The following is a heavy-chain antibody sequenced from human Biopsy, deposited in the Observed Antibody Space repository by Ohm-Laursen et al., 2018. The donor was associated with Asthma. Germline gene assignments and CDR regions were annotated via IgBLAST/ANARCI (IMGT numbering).Heavy chain of an antibody. V-gene: IGHV4-30-4*01. CDR3: ARAQSYGDIYYGLDV. CDR1: GGSVYSYDHH. CDR2: IFYSGST. D-gene: IGHD5-18*01. J-gene: IGHJ6*02. Sequence: SQTLSLTCSVFGGSVYSYDHHWSWIRQPPGKGLEWIGFIFYSGSTFYNPSLRSRITISVDTSKRQFSLSLRSVTVADTAVYFCARAQSYGDIYYGLDVWGQGTTATVSS.